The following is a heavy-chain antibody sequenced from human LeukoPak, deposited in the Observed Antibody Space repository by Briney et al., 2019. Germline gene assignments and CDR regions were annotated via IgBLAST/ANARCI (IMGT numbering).Heavy chain of an antibody. Sequence: GSLRLSCAASGFTFNTNAMSWVRQAPGKGLEWVSAISGRTGGTYYADSVKGRFTISRDNSKSTLYLQMDSLRAEDTAVYYCAKCGNSGCHLIDYWGQGTLVTVSS. CDR1: GFTFNTNA. D-gene: IGHD5-12*01. V-gene: IGHV3-23*01. CDR2: ISGRTGGT. CDR3: AKCGNSGCHLIDY. J-gene: IGHJ4*02.